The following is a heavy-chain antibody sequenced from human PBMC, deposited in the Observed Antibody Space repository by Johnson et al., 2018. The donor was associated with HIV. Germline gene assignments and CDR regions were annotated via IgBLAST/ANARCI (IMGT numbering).Heavy chain of an antibody. CDR1: GFTVSSNY. D-gene: IGHD6-19*01. CDR2: IGTAGDT. CDR3: ARDLSSGWYHAFDI. V-gene: IGHV3-66*02. J-gene: IGHJ3*02. Sequence: EVQLVESGGGLVHPGRSLRLSCAASGFTVSSNYMSWVRQAPGKGLEWVSAIGTAGDTYYPGSVKGRFTIPRDNSKNTLYLQMNSLRAEDTAVYYCARDLSSGWYHAFDIWGQGTMVTVSS.